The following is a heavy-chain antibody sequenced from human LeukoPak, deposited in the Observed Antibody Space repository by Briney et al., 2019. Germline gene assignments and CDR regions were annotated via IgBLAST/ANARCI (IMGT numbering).Heavy chain of an antibody. CDR2: IYYSGST. Sequence: SETLSLTCTVSGGSISNYYWSWIRQPPGKGLEWIGYIYYSGSTNYNPSLKSRVTISVDTSKNQFSLKLSSVTAADTAVYYCASNSARWLQSFYYMDVWGKGTTVTVSS. D-gene: IGHD5-24*01. J-gene: IGHJ6*03. CDR3: ASNSARWLQSFYYMDV. CDR1: GGSISNYY. V-gene: IGHV4-59*01.